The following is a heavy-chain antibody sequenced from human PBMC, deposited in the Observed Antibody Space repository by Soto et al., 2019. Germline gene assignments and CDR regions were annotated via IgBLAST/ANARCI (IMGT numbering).Heavy chain of an antibody. J-gene: IGHJ2*01. V-gene: IGHV3-23*01. Sequence: PGGSLRLSCAASGFTFSSYAMSWVRQAPGKGLEWVSAISGSGGSTYYADSVKGRFTISRDNSKNTLYLQMNSLRAEDTAVYYCAKGRQLVGGNWYFDLWGRGTLVTVSS. CDR2: ISGSGGST. CDR3: AKGRQLVGGNWYFDL. CDR1: GFTFSSYA. D-gene: IGHD6-6*01.